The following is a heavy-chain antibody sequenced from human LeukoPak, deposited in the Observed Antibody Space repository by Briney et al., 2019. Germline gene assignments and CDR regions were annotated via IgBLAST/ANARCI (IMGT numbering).Heavy chain of an antibody. D-gene: IGHD1-26*01. V-gene: IGHV3-23*01. CDR1: GFTFSSYA. Sequence: GGSLRLSCAASGFTFSSYAMSWVRQAPGKGLEWVSAISGSGGSTYYADSVKGRFTISRDNSKNTLYLQMNSLRAEDTAVFYCARDLSSYGEYYFDFWGQGTLVTVSS. J-gene: IGHJ4*02. CDR2: ISGSGGST. CDR3: ARDLSSYGEYYFDF.